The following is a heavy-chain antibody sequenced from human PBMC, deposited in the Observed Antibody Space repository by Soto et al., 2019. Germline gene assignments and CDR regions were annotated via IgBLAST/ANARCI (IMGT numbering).Heavy chain of an antibody. CDR3: AAAVVEGQLERTGYYFDY. D-gene: IGHD1-1*01. J-gene: IGHJ4*02. V-gene: IGHV1-58*02. CDR1: GFTFTSSA. CDR2: IVVGSGNT. Sequence: ASVKVSCKASGFTFTSSAMQWVRQARGQRLEWIGWIVVGSGNTNYAQKFQERVTITRDMSTSTAYMELSSLRSEDPAVYYCAAAVVEGQLERTGYYFDYWGQGTLVTVSS.